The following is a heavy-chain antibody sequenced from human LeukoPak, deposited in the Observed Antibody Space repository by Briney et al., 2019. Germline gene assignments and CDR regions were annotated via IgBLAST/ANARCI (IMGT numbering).Heavy chain of an antibody. CDR3: ADGIRYFDWLPDY. Sequence: SETLSLTCAVYGGSFREYYWSGIRQPPGKGLEWIGEINHSGRTNYNPPLKSRVTISVDTSKNQFSLKLTSVTAADTAVFQSADGIRYFDWLPDYWGQGTVVTVSS. D-gene: IGHD3-9*01. J-gene: IGHJ4*02. V-gene: IGHV4-34*01. CDR1: GGSFREYY. CDR2: INHSGRT.